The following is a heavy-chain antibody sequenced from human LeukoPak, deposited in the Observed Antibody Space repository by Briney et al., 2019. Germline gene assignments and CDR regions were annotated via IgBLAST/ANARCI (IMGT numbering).Heavy chain of an antibody. D-gene: IGHD2-2*01. Sequence: GGSLRLSCAASGFTFIGSAMNWVRQASGKGLEWVGRIRSKANSYATAYAASVKGRFTISRDDSKNTAYLQMNSLKTEDTAVYYCTSVVVVPAAPDYWGQGTLVTVSS. V-gene: IGHV3-73*01. J-gene: IGHJ4*02. CDR1: GFTFIGSA. CDR3: TSVVVVPAAPDY. CDR2: IRSKANSYAT.